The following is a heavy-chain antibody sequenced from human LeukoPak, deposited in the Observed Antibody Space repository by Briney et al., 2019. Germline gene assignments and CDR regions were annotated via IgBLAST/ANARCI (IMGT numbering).Heavy chain of an antibody. D-gene: IGHD1-26*01. J-gene: IGHJ4*02. V-gene: IGHV3-7*03. CDR2: IKPDGSEK. CDR3: ARAPNSGTLGEDY. Sequence: GGSLRLSCAASGFTFSSYWMSWVRQAPGKGLEWVAKIKPDGSEKYYVDSVKGRFTISRDNAENSLYLQMNSLKTEDTAVYYCARAPNSGTLGEDYWGQGTLVTVSS. CDR1: GFTFSSYW.